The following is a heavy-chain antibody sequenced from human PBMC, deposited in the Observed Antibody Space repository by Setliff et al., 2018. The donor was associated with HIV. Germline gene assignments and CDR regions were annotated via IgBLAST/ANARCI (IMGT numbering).Heavy chain of an antibody. CDR2: IWYDGSKQ. D-gene: IGHD6-13*01. J-gene: IGHJ6*03. CDR3: AKGLGIGEGGRLGIAAWDYYYYMDV. Sequence: PGGSLRLSCAASGFIFSTHGMHWVRQAPGKGLEWVGFIWYDGSKQYHADSVTGRFTVSRDDSKNTLYLQMNSLRAEDTAVYYCAKGLGIGEGGRLGIAAWDYYYYMDVWGKGTTVTVSS. V-gene: IGHV3-30*02. CDR1: GFIFSTHG.